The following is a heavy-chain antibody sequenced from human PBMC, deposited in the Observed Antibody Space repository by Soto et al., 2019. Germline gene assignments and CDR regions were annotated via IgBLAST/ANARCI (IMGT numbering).Heavy chain of an antibody. CDR3: AXXYYXXXXXYSPGGY. Sequence: EVQLVESGGGLVQPGGSLRLSCAASGVTFSSYWMSWVRQAPXXXLEWVANIKQDGSQKYYVDSVKGRFTISRDNAKNSLYLQMNSLRVEXTAVYXXAXXYYXXXXXYSPGGYWGQGTLVTVSS. CDR1: GVTFSSYW. J-gene: IGHJ4*02. D-gene: IGHD3-22*01. CDR2: IKQDGSQK. V-gene: IGHV3-7*01.